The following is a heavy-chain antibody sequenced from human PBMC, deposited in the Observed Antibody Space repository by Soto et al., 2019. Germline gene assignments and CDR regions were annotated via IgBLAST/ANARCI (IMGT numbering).Heavy chain of an antibody. J-gene: IGHJ4*02. Sequence: EGQLVESGGGLAQPGRSLRLSCAASGFTFDHYAMHWVRQAPGKGLEWVSGISGNSVGGVYADPVKDRFTISRDNAKNSLYLQMNSLRAEDTALYYCAKGGANYYAVGGRDYWGQGTPVTVSS. V-gene: IGHV3-9*01. CDR2: ISGNSVGG. CDR3: AKGGANYYAVGGRDY. D-gene: IGHD3-10*01. CDR1: GFTFDHYA.